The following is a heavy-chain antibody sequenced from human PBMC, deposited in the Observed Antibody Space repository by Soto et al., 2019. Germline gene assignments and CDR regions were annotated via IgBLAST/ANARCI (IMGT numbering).Heavy chain of an antibody. CDR2: ISYSGST. V-gene: IGHV4-59*01. D-gene: IGHD6-13*01. J-gene: IGHJ4*02. Sequence: QVQLQESGPGLVKPSETLSLTCTVSGGSISSYYWSWIRQPPGRGLEWIGYISYSGSTNYNPSLKSRVTISVDTSKNQFSLQLSSVTAADTAVYYCARATPVFYYSSSWSLDYWGQGTLVTVSS. CDR1: GGSISSYY. CDR3: ARATPVFYYSSSWSLDY.